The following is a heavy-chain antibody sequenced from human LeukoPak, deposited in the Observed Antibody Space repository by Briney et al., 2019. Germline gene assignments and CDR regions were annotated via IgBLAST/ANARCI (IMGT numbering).Heavy chain of an antibody. J-gene: IGHJ5*02. V-gene: IGHV1-69*13. CDR2: IIPIFGTA. D-gene: IGHD5/OR15-5a*01. CDR3: ARDRSTTTGHGFDH. CDR1: GGTFTSYA. Sequence: ASVKVSCKASGGTFTSYAISWVRQAPGQGLEWMGVIIPIFGTANYAQKFQGRVTITADESTSTAYMELSSLRSEDTAVYYCARDRSTTTGHGFDHWGQGTLVTVSS.